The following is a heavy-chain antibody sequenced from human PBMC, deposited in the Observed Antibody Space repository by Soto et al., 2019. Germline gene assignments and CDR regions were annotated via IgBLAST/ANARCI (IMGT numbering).Heavy chain of an antibody. CDR1: GYTFHNYG. Sequence: QVQLVQSGAEVKKPGASVKVSCKASGYTFHNYGISWVRQAPGQGLEWMGWISAYNGNRNYAQKVQGRVTMTTDTYTSTAYMELRSLRSDDTAVYYCAKEDIAATSDLDVWGQGTTVTVSS. V-gene: IGHV1-18*01. CDR2: ISAYNGNR. D-gene: IGHD5-12*01. J-gene: IGHJ6*02. CDR3: AKEDIAATSDLDV.